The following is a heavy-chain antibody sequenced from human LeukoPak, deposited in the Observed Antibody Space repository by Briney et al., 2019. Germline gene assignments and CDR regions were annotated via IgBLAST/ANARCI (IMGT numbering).Heavy chain of an antibody. CDR2: ISWNSGSI. CDR3: ATTRVYDYVWGSYRPLDY. J-gene: IGHJ4*02. Sequence: GRSLRLSCAASGFTFDDYAMHWVRQAPGKGLEWVSGISWNSGSIGYADSVKGRFTISRDNSKNTLYLQMNSLRAEDTAVYYCATTRVYDYVWGSYRPLDYWGQGTLVTVSS. D-gene: IGHD3-16*02. CDR1: GFTFDDYA. V-gene: IGHV3-9*01.